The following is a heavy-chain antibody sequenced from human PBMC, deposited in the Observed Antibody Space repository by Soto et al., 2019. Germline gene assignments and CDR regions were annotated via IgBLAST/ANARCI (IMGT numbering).Heavy chain of an antibody. J-gene: IGHJ6*01. CDR3: GRSFDYYCMDV. CDR2: IYHAGRV. Sequence: SETLSLTCVVSGYSIASGYYSAWIRQSPGKGLEWIGSIYHAGRVYYNPSLNSRFAVSLDTSKNHFSLKLTSVTAADTAVYYSGRSFDYYCMDVWEQGTTVIVSS. CDR1: GYSIASGYY. V-gene: IGHV4-38-2*01.